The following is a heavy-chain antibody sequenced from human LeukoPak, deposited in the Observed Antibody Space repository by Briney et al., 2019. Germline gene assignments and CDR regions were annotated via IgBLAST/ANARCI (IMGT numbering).Heavy chain of an antibody. V-gene: IGHV3-30*18. D-gene: IGHD3-16*02. J-gene: IGHJ4*02. Sequence: GGSLRLSCAASGFTFSSYGMHWVRQAPGKGLEWVAVISYDGSNKYYADSVKGRFTISRDNSKNTLYLQMNSLRAEDTAVYYCAKEKALYYSDYWGQGTLVTVSS. CDR1: GFTFSSYG. CDR3: AKEKALYYSDY. CDR2: ISYDGSNK.